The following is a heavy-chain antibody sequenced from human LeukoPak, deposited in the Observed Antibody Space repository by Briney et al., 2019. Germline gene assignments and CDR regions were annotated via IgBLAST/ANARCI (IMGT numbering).Heavy chain of an antibody. Sequence: GGSLRLSCAASGFTFSSYGMSWVRQAPGKGLEWVSAISGSGGSTYYADSVKGRFTISRDNSKNTLYLQMNSLRAEDTAVYYCARNSGYGVFDYWGQGTLVTVSS. CDR1: GFTFSSYG. J-gene: IGHJ4*02. V-gene: IGHV3-23*01. CDR2: ISGSGGST. CDR3: ARNSGYGVFDY. D-gene: IGHD5-12*01.